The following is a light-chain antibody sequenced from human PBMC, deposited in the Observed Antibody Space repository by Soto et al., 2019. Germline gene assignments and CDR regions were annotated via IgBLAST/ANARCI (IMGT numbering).Light chain of an antibody. Sequence: QSCLTQPGSVSGPPGQSITISCTGTSSDVGGYNYVSWYQQHPGKAPKLMIYEVSNRPSGVSNRFSGSKSGNTSSLTISGLQAEDEADYYCSSYTSSSALDTYVFGTGTKVTVL. CDR1: SSDVGGYNY. J-gene: IGLJ1*01. CDR2: EVS. V-gene: IGLV2-14*01. CDR3: SSYTSSSALDTYV.